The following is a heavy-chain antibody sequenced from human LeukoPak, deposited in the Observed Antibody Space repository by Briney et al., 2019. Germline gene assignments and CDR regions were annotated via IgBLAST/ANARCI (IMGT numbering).Heavy chain of an antibody. Sequence: ASVKVSCKASGYTFTSYGISWVRQAPGQGLEWMGWISAYNGNTNYAQKLQGRVTMTTDTSTSTAYMELRSLRSGDTAVYYCARDRVGSSWYYYYYGMDVWGQGTTVTVSS. V-gene: IGHV1-18*01. CDR3: ARDRVGSSWYYYYYGMDV. CDR2: ISAYNGNT. D-gene: IGHD6-13*01. CDR1: GYTFTSYG. J-gene: IGHJ6*02.